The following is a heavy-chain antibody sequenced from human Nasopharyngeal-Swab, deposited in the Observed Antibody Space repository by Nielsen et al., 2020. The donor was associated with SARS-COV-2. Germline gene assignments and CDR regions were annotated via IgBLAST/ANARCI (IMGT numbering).Heavy chain of an antibody. CDR1: GFTFSSYW. J-gene: IGHJ6*02. V-gene: IGHV3-74*01. CDR3: AREFSKDYSNYYYGMDV. CDR2: INSDGSST. Sequence: GVLKISCAASGFTFSSYWMHWVRQAPGKGLVWVSRINSDGSSTSYADSVKGRFTISRDNAKNTLYLQMNSLRAEDTAVYYCAREFSKDYSNYYYGMDVWGQGTTVTVSS. D-gene: IGHD4-11*01.